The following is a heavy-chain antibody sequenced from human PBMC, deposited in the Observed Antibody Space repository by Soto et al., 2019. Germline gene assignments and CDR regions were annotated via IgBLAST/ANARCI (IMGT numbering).Heavy chain of an antibody. J-gene: IGHJ6*03. CDR1: GGSFSGYY. CDR2: VYSNEDT. CDR3: ATRYGYDYYYYFLDV. D-gene: IGHD5-18*01. Sequence: SETLSLTCAVYGGSFSGYYWSWIRQPPGKGLEWIGYVYSNEDTTYNPSLKSQVTISVDSSKNQFSLELSSVTAADTAVYYCATRYGYDYYYYFLDVWGKGTTVTVSS. V-gene: IGHV4-59*03.